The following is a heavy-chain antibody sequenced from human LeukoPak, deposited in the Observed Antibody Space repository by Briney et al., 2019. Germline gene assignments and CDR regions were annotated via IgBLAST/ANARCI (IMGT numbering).Heavy chain of an antibody. CDR2: IYYSGST. CDR3: ATDGSGSYYPTLFGY. V-gene: IGHV4-39*07. D-gene: IGHD3-10*01. J-gene: IGHJ4*02. CDR1: GGSISSSSYY. Sequence: SETLSPTCTVSGGSISSSSYYWGWIRQPPGKGLEWIGSIYYSGSTYYNPSLKSRVTISVDTSKNQFSLKLSSVTAADTAVYYCATDGSGSYYPTLFGYWGQGTLVTVSS.